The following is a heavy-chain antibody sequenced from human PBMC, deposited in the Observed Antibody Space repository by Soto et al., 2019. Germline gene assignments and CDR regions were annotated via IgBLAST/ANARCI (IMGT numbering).Heavy chain of an antibody. J-gene: IGHJ6*02. D-gene: IGHD6-13*01. CDR2: INHSGST. V-gene: IGHV4-34*01. CDR1: GGSFSGYY. CDR3: ASLFSSSWFYYYYGMDV. Sequence: SETLSLTCAVYGGSFSGYYWSWIRQPPGKGLEWIGEINHSGSTNYNPSLKSRVTISVDTSKNQFSLKLSSVTAADTAVYYCASLFSSSWFYYYYGMDVWGQGTTVTVSS.